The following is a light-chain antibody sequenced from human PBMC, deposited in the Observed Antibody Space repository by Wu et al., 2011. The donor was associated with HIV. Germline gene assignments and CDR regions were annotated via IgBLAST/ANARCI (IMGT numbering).Light chain of an antibody. J-gene: IGKJ2*01. V-gene: IGKV3-15*01. CDR1: QSVSSN. CDR2: GAS. Sequence: EIVMTQSPATLSVSPGERATLSCRASQSVSSNLAWYQQKPGQAPRLLIYGASTRATGIPARFSGSGSGTEFTLTISSMQSEDFAVYSCQQRSNWPYTFGQGTKLEIK. CDR3: QQRSNWPYT.